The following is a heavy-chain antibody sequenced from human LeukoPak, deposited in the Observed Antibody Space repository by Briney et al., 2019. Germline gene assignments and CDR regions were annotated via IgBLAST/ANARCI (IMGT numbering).Heavy chain of an antibody. CDR1: GFTFSSYS. D-gene: IGHD1-26*01. J-gene: IGHJ4*02. Sequence: GGSLRLSCAASGFTFSSYSMNWVRQAPGKGLEWASSISSGSGYIFYADSVRGQFTISRDNAKNSLYLQMNSLRAEDTAVFYCARGPTTIAQRGAYYFDYWGQGTLVTVSS. V-gene: IGHV3-21*01. CDR2: ISSGSGYI. CDR3: ARGPTTIAQRGAYYFDY.